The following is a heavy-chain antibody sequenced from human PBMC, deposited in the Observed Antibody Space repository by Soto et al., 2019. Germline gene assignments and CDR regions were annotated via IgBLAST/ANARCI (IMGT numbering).Heavy chain of an antibody. CDR2: ISGTGVPT. Sequence: EVQLLESGGGLVQPGGSLRLSCAASGFDFSSYAMSWVRQAPGKGLECISLISGTGVPTLYAESVKGRFAVTRDNSKDTLLLDMNNWRVDDTAMYYCAKSFCSSSSCFFLWVDPWGPGTLVTGSS. CDR3: AKSFCSSSSCFFLWVDP. CDR1: GFDFSSYA. V-gene: IGHV3-23*01. D-gene: IGHD2-2*01. J-gene: IGHJ5*02.